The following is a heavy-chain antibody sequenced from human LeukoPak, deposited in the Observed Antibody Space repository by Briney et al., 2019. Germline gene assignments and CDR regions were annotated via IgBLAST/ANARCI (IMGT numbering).Heavy chain of an antibody. D-gene: IGHD3-10*01. CDR3: ARDAFGELLWNNWFDP. CDR1: GFTFSSYG. V-gene: IGHV3-30*02. Sequence: GGSLRLSCAASGFTFSSYGMHWVRQAPGKGLERVAFIRYDGSNKYYADSVKGRFTISRDNSKNTLYLQMNSLRAEDTAVYYCARDAFGELLWNNWFDPWGQGTLVTVSS. CDR2: IRYDGSNK. J-gene: IGHJ5*02.